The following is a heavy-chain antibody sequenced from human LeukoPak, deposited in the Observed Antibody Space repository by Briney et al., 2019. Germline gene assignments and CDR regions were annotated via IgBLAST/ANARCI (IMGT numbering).Heavy chain of an antibody. J-gene: IGHJ4*02. CDR3: ARGLDYYDSSGYYGDY. CDR2: IIPIFGTA. D-gene: IGHD3-22*01. V-gene: IGHV1-69*13. Sequence: SVKVSCKASGGTFSSYAISWVRQAPGQGLEWMGGIIPIFGTANYAQKFQGRVTITADESTSTAYMELRSLRSDDTAVYYCARGLDYYDSSGYYGDYWGQGTLVTVSS. CDR1: GGTFSSYA.